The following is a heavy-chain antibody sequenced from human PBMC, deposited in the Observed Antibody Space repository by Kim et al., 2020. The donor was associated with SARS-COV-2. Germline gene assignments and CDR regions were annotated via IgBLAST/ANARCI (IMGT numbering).Heavy chain of an antibody. CDR2: ISYSGIS. J-gene: IGHJ4*02. CDR1: GGSIRSGGKF. CDR3: ARARPLPS. Sequence: SETLSLTCSVSGGSIRSGGKFWTWIRQHPAKGLEWFGYISYSGISHYSPSLRSRVTISQQTPENQFSLELPSVTAAATPVYYCARARPLPSGAQGTLVT. V-gene: IGHV4-31*03.